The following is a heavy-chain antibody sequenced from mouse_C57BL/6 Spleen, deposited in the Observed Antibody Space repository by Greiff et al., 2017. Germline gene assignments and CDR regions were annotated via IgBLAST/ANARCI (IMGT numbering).Heavy chain of an antibody. J-gene: IGHJ3*01. CDR1: GYSFTGYY. Sequence: VQLQQSGPELVKPGASVKISCKASGYSFTGYYMNWVKQSPEKSLEWIGEINPSTGGTTYNQKFKAKATLTVDKSSSTAYMQLKSLTSEDSAVYYCATYYGSSYPAWFAYWGQGTLVTVSA. CDR3: ATYYGSSYPAWFAY. V-gene: IGHV1-42*01. D-gene: IGHD1-1*01. CDR2: INPSTGGT.